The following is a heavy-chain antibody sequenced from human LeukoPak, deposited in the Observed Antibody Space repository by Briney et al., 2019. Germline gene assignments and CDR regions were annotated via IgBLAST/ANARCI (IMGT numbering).Heavy chain of an antibody. J-gene: IGHJ1*01. CDR3: ARGTTRDILTGYYRDEYFQH. CDR2: ISPYNGDT. V-gene: IGHV1-18*01. CDR1: GYTFTSYG. D-gene: IGHD3-9*01. Sequence: AAVKVSCKASGYTFTSYGISWVRHAPGQGREWMGWISPYNGDTRYAQRLQGRITMSTDTSTSTAYMDQRSLRSDDTAVYYCARGTTRDILTGYYRDEYFQHWGQGTLVTVSS.